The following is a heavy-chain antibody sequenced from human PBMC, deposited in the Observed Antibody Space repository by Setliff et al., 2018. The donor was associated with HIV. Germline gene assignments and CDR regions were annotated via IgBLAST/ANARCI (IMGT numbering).Heavy chain of an antibody. CDR1: GGSISTSNYY. D-gene: IGHD3-10*01. V-gene: IGHV4-39*01. CDR3: ARGLNYYGSGSYLPLGY. CDR2: IYYSGST. J-gene: IGHJ4*02. Sequence: PSETLSLTCILSGGSISTSNYYWGWIRQPPGKGLEWIGRIYYSGSTYYTPSLKSRVTISVDTSKNQISLKLRSVTAADTAVYYCARGLNYYGSGSYLPLGYWGQGTLVTVSS.